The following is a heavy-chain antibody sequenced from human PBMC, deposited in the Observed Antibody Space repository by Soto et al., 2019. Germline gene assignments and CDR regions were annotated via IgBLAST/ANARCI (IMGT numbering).Heavy chain of an antibody. V-gene: IGHV4-39*01. CDR3: ARLEGLATISYYFDY. Sequence: SETLSLTCSVSGDSINSDNYYWGWIRQPTGKGLEWIGSIYYRGNTYYNPSLKTRVTISLDKSKSQFSLKLNSVTAADSAVYFCARLEGLATISYYFDYWGQGTLVTVSS. CDR1: GDSINSDNYY. J-gene: IGHJ4*02. D-gene: IGHD3-9*01. CDR2: IYYRGNT.